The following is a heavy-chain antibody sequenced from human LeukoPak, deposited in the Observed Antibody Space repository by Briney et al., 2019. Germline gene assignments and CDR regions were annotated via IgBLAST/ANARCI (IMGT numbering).Heavy chain of an antibody. CDR2: INHSGST. J-gene: IGHJ4*02. CDR1: GGSFSGYY. CDR3: ASFSGGWSEGRFDY. D-gene: IGHD6-19*01. V-gene: IGHV4-34*01. Sequence: PETLSLTCAVYGGSFSGYYWSWIRQPPGKGLEWIGEINHSGSTNYNPSLKSRVTISVDTSKNQFSLKLSSVTAADTAVCYCASFSGGWSEGRFDYWGQGTLVTVSS.